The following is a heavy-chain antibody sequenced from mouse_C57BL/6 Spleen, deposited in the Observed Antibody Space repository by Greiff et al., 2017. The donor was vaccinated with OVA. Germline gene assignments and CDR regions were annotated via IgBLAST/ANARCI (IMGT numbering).Heavy chain of an antibody. Sequence: VKLMESGAELARPGASVKLSCKASGYTFTSYGISWVKQRTGQGLEWIGEIYPRSGNTYYNEKFKGKATLTADKSSSTAYMELRSLTSEDSAVYFCARGEIYDGYLYYFDYWGQGTTLTVSS. D-gene: IGHD2-3*01. CDR2: IYPRSGNT. CDR3: ARGEIYDGYLYYFDY. V-gene: IGHV1-81*01. CDR1: GYTFTSYG. J-gene: IGHJ2*01.